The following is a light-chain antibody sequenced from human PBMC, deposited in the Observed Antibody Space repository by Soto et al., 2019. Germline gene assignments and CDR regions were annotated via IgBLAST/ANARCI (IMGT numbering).Light chain of an antibody. CDR3: QQRGNWPPIT. J-gene: IGKJ5*01. V-gene: IGKV3-11*01. CDR1: QSVTKY. Sequence: IVLTQSPGTLSLSPGERATLSCRASQSVTKYLAWYQQKPGQPPRLLIYDASIRATDIPARFSGSGSGTDFTLTIDSLEPEDFAIYYCQQRGNWPPITFGQGTRLEIK. CDR2: DAS.